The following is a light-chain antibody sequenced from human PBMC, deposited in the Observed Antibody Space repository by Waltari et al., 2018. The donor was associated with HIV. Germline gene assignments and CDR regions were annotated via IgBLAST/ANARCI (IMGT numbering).Light chain of an antibody. CDR2: GAS. Sequence: EIEMTQSPATLSVSPGDRATLSCRASQSVGSNLAWYQQKFGQAPRLLMYGASSRATGIPDRFSGSGSGTDFTLTISSLQSEDFALYYCQQYKNWPPITFGQGTRLEIK. CDR3: QQYKNWPPIT. CDR1: QSVGSN. V-gene: IGKV3-15*01. J-gene: IGKJ5*01.